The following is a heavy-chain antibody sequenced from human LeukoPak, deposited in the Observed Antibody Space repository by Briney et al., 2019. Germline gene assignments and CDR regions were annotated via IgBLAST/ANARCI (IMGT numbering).Heavy chain of an antibody. V-gene: IGHV3-21*01. Sequence: GGSLRLSCAASGFTFSSYSMNWVRQAPGKGLEWVSSISSSSSYIYYADSVEGRFTISRDNAKNSLYLQINSLRAEDTAVYYCALIIGNNGLFDYWGQGTLVTVSS. CDR1: GFTFSSYS. J-gene: IGHJ4*02. CDR3: ALIIGNNGLFDY. D-gene: IGHD2-8*01. CDR2: ISSSSSYI.